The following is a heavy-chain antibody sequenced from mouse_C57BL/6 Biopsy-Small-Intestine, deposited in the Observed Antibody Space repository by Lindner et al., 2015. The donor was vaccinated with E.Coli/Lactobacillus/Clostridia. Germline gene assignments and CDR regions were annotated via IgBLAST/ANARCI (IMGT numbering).Heavy chain of an antibody. D-gene: IGHD1-1*01. Sequence: VQLQESGAELVRPGASVRISCKASGYVFSNFWMNWVKQRPGKGLEWIGQIYPGDSDTNYNGKFKGKATLTADKLSSTAYMQLSSLTSDDSAVYFCASYNGTSHYAMDYWGQGTSVTVSS. CDR1: GYVFSNFW. J-gene: IGHJ4*01. CDR3: ASYNGTSHYAMDY. V-gene: IGHV1-80*01. CDR2: IYPGDSDT.